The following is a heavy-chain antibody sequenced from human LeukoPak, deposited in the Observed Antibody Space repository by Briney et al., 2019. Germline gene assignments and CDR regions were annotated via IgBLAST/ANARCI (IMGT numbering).Heavy chain of an antibody. CDR2: IIPIFGTA. CDR1: GGTFSTYV. V-gene: IGHV1-69*13. Sequence: SVKVSCTASGGTFSTYVISWVRQAPGQGLEWMGVIIPIFGTANYAQNFQGRVTVTADESTSTAYMELSSLRSEDTAVYYCARGNSRSLLPYYFDYWGQGTLVTVSS. D-gene: IGHD2-21*01. J-gene: IGHJ4*02. CDR3: ARGNSRSLLPYYFDY.